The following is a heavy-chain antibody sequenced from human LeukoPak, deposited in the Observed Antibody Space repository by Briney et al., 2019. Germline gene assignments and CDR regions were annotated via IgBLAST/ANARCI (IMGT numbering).Heavy chain of an antibody. J-gene: IGHJ4*02. D-gene: IGHD2-2*02. Sequence: GGSLRLSCAASGFTFSSYSMNWVRQAPGKGLEWVSSISSSSSYIYYADSVKGRFTISRDNAKNSLYLQMNRLRAEDTAVYYCARESNYCSSTSCYTSVPDPIDYWGQGTLVTVSS. CDR1: GFTFSSYS. CDR2: ISSSSSYI. V-gene: IGHV3-21*01. CDR3: ARESNYCSSTSCYTSVPDPIDY.